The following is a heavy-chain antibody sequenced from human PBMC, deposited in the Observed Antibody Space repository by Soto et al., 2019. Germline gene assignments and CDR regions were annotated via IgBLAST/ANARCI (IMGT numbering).Heavy chain of an antibody. V-gene: IGHV4-34*01. CDR2: INHSGST. J-gene: IGHJ6*02. CDR3: AKNLGVALPESGMDV. Sequence: SETLSLTCAVYGGSFSGYYWSWIRQPPGKGLEWIGEINHSGSTNYNPSLKSRVTISVDTSKNQFSLKLSSVTAEDTAVYYCAKNLGVALPESGMDVWGQGATVTVSS. D-gene: IGHD1-26*01. CDR1: GGSFSGYY.